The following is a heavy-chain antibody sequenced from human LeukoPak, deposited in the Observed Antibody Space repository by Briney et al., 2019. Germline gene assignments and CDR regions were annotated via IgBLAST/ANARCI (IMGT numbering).Heavy chain of an antibody. V-gene: IGHV5-51*01. D-gene: IGHD2-15*01. CDR3: ARGLYCSGGSCRFDY. CDR2: IYPGDSDI. Sequence: GESLKISCEGSGYSFTSSWIGWVRQMPGNGLEWMGIIYPGDSDIRYSPPFQGQVTISADKSITTAYLQWSSLKASDTAIYYCARGLYCSGGSCRFDYWGQGTLVTVSS. J-gene: IGHJ4*02. CDR1: GYSFTSSW.